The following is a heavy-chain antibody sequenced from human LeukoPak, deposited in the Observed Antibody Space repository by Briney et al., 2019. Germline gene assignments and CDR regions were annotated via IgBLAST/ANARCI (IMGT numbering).Heavy chain of an antibody. D-gene: IGHD6-19*01. Sequence: GASVKVSCKASGYTFTGYYMHWVRQAPGQGLEWMGWINPNSGGTNYAQKFQGRVTMTRDTAISTAYMELSRLRSDDTAVYYCARFQWLVYYFDYWGQGTLVTVSS. CDR3: ARFQWLVYYFDY. CDR1: GYTFTGYY. CDR2: INPNSGGT. V-gene: IGHV1-2*02. J-gene: IGHJ4*02.